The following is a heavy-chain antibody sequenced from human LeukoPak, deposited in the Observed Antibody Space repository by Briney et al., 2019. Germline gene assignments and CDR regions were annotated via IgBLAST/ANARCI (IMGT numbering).Heavy chain of an antibody. CDR1: GFTFDTYD. J-gene: IGHJ4*02. D-gene: IGHD1-20*01. Sequence: GGSLRLSCAASGFTFDTYDINWVRQAPGKGLEWVSLISSSGSSKDYADSVKGRFTISRDNTKNLLYLQMNSLRAEDTALYYCAREWITALDYWGQGTLVTVSS. CDR3: AREWITALDY. CDR2: ISSSGSSK. V-gene: IGHV3-48*03.